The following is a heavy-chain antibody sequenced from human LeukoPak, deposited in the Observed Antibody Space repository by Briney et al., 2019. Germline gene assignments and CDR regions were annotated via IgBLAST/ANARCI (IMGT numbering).Heavy chain of an antibody. CDR2: FDPEDGET. D-gene: IGHD3-10*01. Sequence: ASVKVSCKVSGYTLTELSMHWVRQAPGKGLEWMGGFDPEDGETIYAQKFQGRVTMTEDTSTDTAYMELGSLRSEDTAVYYCATMPLRGVSSPLEYWGQGTLVTVSS. CDR1: GYTLTELS. V-gene: IGHV1-24*01. CDR3: ATMPLRGVSSPLEY. J-gene: IGHJ4*02.